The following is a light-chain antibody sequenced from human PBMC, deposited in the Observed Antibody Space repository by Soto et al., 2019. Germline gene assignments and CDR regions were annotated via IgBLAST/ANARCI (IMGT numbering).Light chain of an antibody. CDR2: GTS. V-gene: IGKV3-15*01. J-gene: IGKJ2*01. Sequence: EIVMTQSPATLSVSPGERATLSCRASQRVSSNFAWYQQKPGQAPSLLIYGTSTRATGIPPRLSGSGSGTDFTLTISSLHSEDFAVDYCQQYNRWTYTFGQGTKLEIK. CDR1: QRVSSN. CDR3: QQYNRWTYT.